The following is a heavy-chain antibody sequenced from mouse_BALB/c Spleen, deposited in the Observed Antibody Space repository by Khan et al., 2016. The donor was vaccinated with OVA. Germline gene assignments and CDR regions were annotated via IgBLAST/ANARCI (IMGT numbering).Heavy chain of an antibody. D-gene: IGHD1-1*01. CDR2: INPSNGDT. Sequence: VQLQESGAELVKPGASVKLSCKASGYTFTSYYMYWVKQRPGQGLEWIGDINPSNGDTYFNEKFKNKATLTVDKSSSTTYMQLSSLTSEDSADHYCTRVAYGGFASWGQGTLVTVSA. J-gene: IGHJ3*01. CDR1: GYTFTSYY. CDR3: TRVAYGGFAS. V-gene: IGHV1-53*01.